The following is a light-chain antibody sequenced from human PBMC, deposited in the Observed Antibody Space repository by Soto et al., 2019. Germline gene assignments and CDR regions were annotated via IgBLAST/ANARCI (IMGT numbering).Light chain of an antibody. CDR3: QQYNSYSAWT. Sequence: DIQMTQSPSTLSASVGDRVTITCRASQSISSWLSWYQQKPVKAPKLLIYDASSLESGVPSRFSGSGSGTEFTLTISSLQPDDFATYYCQQYNSYSAWTFGQGTKVDIK. CDR2: DAS. J-gene: IGKJ1*01. CDR1: QSISSW. V-gene: IGKV1-5*01.